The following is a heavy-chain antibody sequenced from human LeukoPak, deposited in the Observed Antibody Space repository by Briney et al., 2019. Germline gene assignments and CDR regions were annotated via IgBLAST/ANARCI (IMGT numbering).Heavy chain of an antibody. J-gene: IGHJ4*02. CDR1: GYTFTNYG. Sequence: GASVKVSCKASGYTFTNYGISWVRQAPGQGLEWMGWISAYNDNTNYAQKLQGRVTMTTDTSTSTAYMELRSLRSDDTAVYYCARDPVTMVRGVIPLDYWGQGTLVTVSS. V-gene: IGHV1-18*01. CDR2: ISAYNDNT. CDR3: ARDPVTMVRGVIPLDY. D-gene: IGHD3-10*01.